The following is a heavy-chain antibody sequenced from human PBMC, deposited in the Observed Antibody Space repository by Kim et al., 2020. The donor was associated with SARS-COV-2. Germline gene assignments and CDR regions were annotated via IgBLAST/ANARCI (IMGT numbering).Heavy chain of an antibody. D-gene: IGHD3-10*01. CDR3: AKAHGSGHYFLHFDY. Sequence: GGSLRLSCAASGFSFDDYAMHWVRRVPGKGLEWVSGISWNSVSITYADSVKGRFTISRDNAKNSLYLQLNSLRPEDTAFYYCAKAHGSGHYFLHFDYWGQGTLVTVSS. CDR2: ISWNSVSI. CDR1: GFSFDDYA. J-gene: IGHJ4*02. V-gene: IGHV3-9*01.